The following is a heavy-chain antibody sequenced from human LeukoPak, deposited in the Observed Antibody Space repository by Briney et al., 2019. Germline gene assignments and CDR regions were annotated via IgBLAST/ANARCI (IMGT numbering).Heavy chain of an antibody. CDR3: ARGDWFNP. CDR2: IYHSGST. J-gene: IGHJ5*02. CDR1: GGSISSGGYS. Sequence: SQTLSLTCAVSGGSISSGGYSWSWIRQPPGKGLEWIGYIYHSGSTYYNPSLKSRVTISVDRSKNQFSLKLSSVTAADTAVYYCARGDWFNPWGQGTLVTVSS. V-gene: IGHV4-30-2*01.